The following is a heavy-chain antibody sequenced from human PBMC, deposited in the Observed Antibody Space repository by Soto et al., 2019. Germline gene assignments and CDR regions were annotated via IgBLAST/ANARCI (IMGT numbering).Heavy chain of an antibody. CDR2: ISASNGNT. V-gene: IGHV1-18*01. CDR1: GYDFTRYG. D-gene: IGHD2-2*01. J-gene: IGHJ5*02. Sequence: QVQLLQSGTQVKKPGASVKVSCKASGYDFTRYGSSWVRQAPGRGPEWKWWISASNGNTHYAENRQGSVTMTTHTATSTVYMELRGLRSDDPPVYYCARETAGSGTSCPWDRWGQGTLVTVSS. CDR3: ARETAGSGTSCPWDR.